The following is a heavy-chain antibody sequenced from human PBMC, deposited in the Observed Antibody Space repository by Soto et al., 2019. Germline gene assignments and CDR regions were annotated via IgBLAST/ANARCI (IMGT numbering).Heavy chain of an antibody. V-gene: IGHV4-59*08. CDR2: VHHSWGA. J-gene: IGHJ6*02. CDR1: GGSISSYY. Sequence: QVQLQESGPGLVKPSETLSLSCTVSGGSISSYYWSWFRQSPGKRMEWIGYVHHSWGARNNPSLQRQVSLPLAPAKSQFSLPVSPATGTDPGVYYCARQGFGPLHGLVEVWGQGTTVTGSS. D-gene: IGHD3-10*01. CDR3: ARQGFGPLHGLVEV.